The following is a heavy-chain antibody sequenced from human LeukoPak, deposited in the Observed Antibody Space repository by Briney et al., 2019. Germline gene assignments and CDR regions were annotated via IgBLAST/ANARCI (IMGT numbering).Heavy chain of an antibody. CDR3: ARGRMWYSSGWYYFDY. Sequence: SETLSPTRAVYGGSFSGYYWSWIRQPPGKGLEWIGEINHSGSTNYNPSLKSRVTISVDTSKNQFSLKLSSVTAADTAVYYCARGRMWYSSGWYYFDYWGQGTLVTVSS. CDR1: GGSFSGYY. V-gene: IGHV4-34*01. CDR2: INHSGST. D-gene: IGHD6-19*01. J-gene: IGHJ4*02.